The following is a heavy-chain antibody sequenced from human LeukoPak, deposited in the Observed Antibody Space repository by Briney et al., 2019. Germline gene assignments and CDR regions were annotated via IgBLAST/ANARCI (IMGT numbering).Heavy chain of an antibody. CDR3: ARGTTTTGHYFDY. CDR2: IWYDGSNK. V-gene: IGHV3-33*01. CDR1: GFTFSSYG. D-gene: IGHD4-17*01. J-gene: IGHJ4*02. Sequence: GGSLRLSCAASGFTFSSYGMHWVRQAPGKGLEWVAVIWYDGSNKYYADSVKGRFTISRDNSKNTLYLQMNSLRAEDTAVYYCARGTTTTGHYFDYWGQGTLVTVSS.